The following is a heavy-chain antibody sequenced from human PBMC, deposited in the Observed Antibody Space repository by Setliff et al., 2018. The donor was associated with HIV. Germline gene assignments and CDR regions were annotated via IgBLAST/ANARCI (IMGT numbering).Heavy chain of an antibody. Sequence: GESLKISCKGSGYSFTSYWIGWVRQLPGKGLEWLGIIFPGDSDTRYSPSFQGQVTISADKSISTAYLQWSSLKASDTAMYYCARRNRGYYGSDPPDYWGQGTLVTVSS. CDR1: GYSFTSYW. V-gene: IGHV5-51*01. CDR2: IFPGDSDT. J-gene: IGHJ4*02. CDR3: ARRNRGYYGSDPPDY. D-gene: IGHD3-10*01.